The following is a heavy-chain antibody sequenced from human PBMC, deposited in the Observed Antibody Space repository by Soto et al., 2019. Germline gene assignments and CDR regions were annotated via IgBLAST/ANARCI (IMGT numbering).Heavy chain of an antibody. CDR3: ARVRCSSTSCYVFNWFDP. Sequence: TLSLTCPVSGGSISSGDYYWSLIRQPPGKGLEWIGYIYYSGSTYYNPSLKSRVTISVDTSKNQFSLKLSSVTAADTAVYYCARVRCSSTSCYVFNWFDPWGQGTLVTVSS. V-gene: IGHV4-30-4*01. CDR1: GGSISSGDYY. J-gene: IGHJ5*02. CDR2: IYYSGST. D-gene: IGHD2-2*01.